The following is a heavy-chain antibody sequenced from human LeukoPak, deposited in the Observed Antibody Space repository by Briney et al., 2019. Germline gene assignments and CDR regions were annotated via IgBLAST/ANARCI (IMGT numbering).Heavy chain of an antibody. CDR3: ARSMVRETIDY. Sequence: GGSLRLSCAASGFTFDDYGMSWVRQAPGKGLEWVSGISGSRGYGDSVKGRFTISRDNAKNSLYLRMNSLRAEDTAVYYCARSMVRETIDYWGQGTLVTVSS. V-gene: IGHV3-20*04. D-gene: IGHD3-10*01. J-gene: IGHJ4*02. CDR1: GFTFDDYG. CDR2: ISGSR.